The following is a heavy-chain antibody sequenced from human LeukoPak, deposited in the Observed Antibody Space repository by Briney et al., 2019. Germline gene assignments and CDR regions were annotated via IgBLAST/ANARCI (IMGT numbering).Heavy chain of an antibody. CDR2: IIPILGIA. D-gene: IGHD3-3*01. J-gene: IGHJ4*02. V-gene: IGHV1-69*04. Sequence: SSEKSSCKASGGTFSSYTISWVRQAPGQGLEWMGRIIPILGIANYAQKFQGRVTITADKSTSTAYMELSSLRSEDTAVYYCARDNPRDFWSNFDYWGQGTLVTVSS. CDR1: GGTFSSYT. CDR3: ARDNPRDFWSNFDY.